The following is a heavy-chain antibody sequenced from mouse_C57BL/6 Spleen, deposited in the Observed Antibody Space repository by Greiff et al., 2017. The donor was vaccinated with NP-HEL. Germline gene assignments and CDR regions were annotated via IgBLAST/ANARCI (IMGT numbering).Heavy chain of an antibody. J-gene: IGHJ1*03. CDR1: GFTFSSYA. CDR2: ISDGGSYT. Sequence: EVQRVESGGGLVKPGGSLKLSCAASGFTFSSYAMSWVRQTPEKRLEWVATISDGGSYTYYPDNVKGRFTISRDNAKNNLYLQMSHLKSEDTAMYYCARGLYYGYDGVFDVWGTGTTVTVSS. V-gene: IGHV5-4*01. D-gene: IGHD2-2*01. CDR3: ARGLYYGYDGVFDV.